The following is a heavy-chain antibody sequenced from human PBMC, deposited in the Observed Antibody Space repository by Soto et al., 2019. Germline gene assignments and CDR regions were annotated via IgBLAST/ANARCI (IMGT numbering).Heavy chain of an antibody. CDR1: GGSISSYY. D-gene: IGHD3-22*01. V-gene: IGHV4-59*01. J-gene: IGHJ4*02. Sequence: SETLSLTCTVSGGSISSYYWSWIRQPPGKGLEWIGYIYYSGSTNYNPSLKSRVTISVDTSKNQFSLKLSSVTAADTAVYYCARDMIGDYFDYWGQGTLVNVS. CDR2: IYYSGST. CDR3: ARDMIGDYFDY.